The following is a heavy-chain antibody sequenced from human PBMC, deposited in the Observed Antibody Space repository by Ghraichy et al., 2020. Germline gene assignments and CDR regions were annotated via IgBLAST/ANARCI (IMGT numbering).Heavy chain of an antibody. V-gene: IGHV3-11*01. CDR1: GFTFSDYY. J-gene: IGHJ6*02. Sequence: GGSLRLSCAASGFTFSDYYMSWIRQAPGKGLEWVSYISSSGSTIYYAASVKGRFTISRDNAKNSLYLQMNSLRAEDTAVYYCARGMWQWLVPTGMDVWGQGTTVTVSS. D-gene: IGHD6-19*01. CDR2: ISSSGSTI. CDR3: ARGMWQWLVPTGMDV.